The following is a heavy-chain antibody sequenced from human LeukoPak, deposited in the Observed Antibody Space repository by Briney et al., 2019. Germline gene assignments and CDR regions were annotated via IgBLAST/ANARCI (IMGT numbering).Heavy chain of an antibody. CDR1: GFTFDDYA. Sequence: GGSLRLSCAASGFTFDDYAMHWVRQAPGKGLEWVSGISWNSGSIGYADSVKGRFTISRDNAKNSLYLQMNSLRAKDTALYYCASGRSYDSSGLDYWGQGTLVTVSS. CDR2: ISWNSGSI. CDR3: ASGRSYDSSGLDY. V-gene: IGHV3-9*01. J-gene: IGHJ4*02. D-gene: IGHD3-22*01.